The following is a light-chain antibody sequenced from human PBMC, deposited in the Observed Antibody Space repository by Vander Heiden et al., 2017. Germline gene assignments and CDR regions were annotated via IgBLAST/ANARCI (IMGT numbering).Light chain of an antibody. CDR2: WAS. CDR1: QSVLYSSNNTNY. V-gene: IGKV4-1*01. CDR3: QQYYSTPYT. Sequence: DIVMTQSPDSLAVSLGERATINCKSSQSVLYSSNNTNYLAWYQQKQGQPPNLLIYWASTRESGVPDRFSGGGSGTDFTLTISSLQAEDVAVYYCQQYYSTPYTFGQGTKLEIK. J-gene: IGKJ2*01.